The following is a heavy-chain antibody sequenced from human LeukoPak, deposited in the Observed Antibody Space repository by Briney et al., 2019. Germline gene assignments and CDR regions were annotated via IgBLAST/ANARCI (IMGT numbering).Heavy chain of an antibody. Sequence: ASVKVSCKASGYTFTGYYMHWVRQAPGQGLEWMGWINPNSGGTNYAQKFQGRVTMTRDTSISTAYMELSRLRSDDTAVYYCARYTSSSSYWYFDLWGRGTLVTVSS. D-gene: IGHD6-13*01. V-gene: IGHV1-2*02. J-gene: IGHJ2*01. CDR2: INPNSGGT. CDR3: ARYTSSSSYWYFDL. CDR1: GYTFTGYY.